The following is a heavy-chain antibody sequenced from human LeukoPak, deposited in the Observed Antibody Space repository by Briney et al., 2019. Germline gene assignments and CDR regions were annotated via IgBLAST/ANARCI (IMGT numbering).Heavy chain of an antibody. V-gene: IGHV4-61*01. D-gene: IGHD6-13*01. CDR2: IYYTGST. CDR3: ARGSKAAPGTFDY. Sequence: SETLSLTCTVSGGSVSSGSYYWSWIRQPPGKGLEWIGYIYYTGSTDYNPSLKSRVAISVDTSKNQFSLKLSSVTAADTAVYYCARGSKAAPGTFDYWGQGTLVTVSS. J-gene: IGHJ4*02. CDR1: GGSVSSGSYY.